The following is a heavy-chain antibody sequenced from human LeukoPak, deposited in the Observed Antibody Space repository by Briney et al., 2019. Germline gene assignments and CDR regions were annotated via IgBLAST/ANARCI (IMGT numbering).Heavy chain of an antibody. V-gene: IGHV4-59*01. CDR1: GGSISSYY. Sequence: SETPSLTCTVSGGSISSYYWSWIRQPPGKGLEGIGYIYYSGSTNYNPSLKSRVTISVDTSRNQFSLKLSSVTAADTAVYYCAREARYNWFDPWGQGTLVTVSS. J-gene: IGHJ5*02. CDR3: AREARYNWFDP. CDR2: IYYSGST. D-gene: IGHD6-6*01.